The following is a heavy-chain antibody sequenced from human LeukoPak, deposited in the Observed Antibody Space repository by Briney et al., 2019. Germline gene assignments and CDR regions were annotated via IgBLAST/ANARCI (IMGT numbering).Heavy chain of an antibody. Sequence: SETLSLTCAVYGGSFSGYYWSWIRQPPGKGLEWIGEINHSGSTNYNPSLKSRVTISVDTSKNQFSLKLSSVTAADTAVYYCARGAPKRFLEWLRGDGGFDPWGKEPLVTVSS. CDR2: INHSGST. D-gene: IGHD3-3*01. CDR1: GGSFSGYY. CDR3: ARGAPKRFLEWLRGDGGFDP. J-gene: IGHJ5*02. V-gene: IGHV4-34*01.